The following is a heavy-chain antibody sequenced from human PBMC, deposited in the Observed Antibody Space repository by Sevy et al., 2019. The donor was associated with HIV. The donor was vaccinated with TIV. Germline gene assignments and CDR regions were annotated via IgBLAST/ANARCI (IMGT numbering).Heavy chain of an antibody. CDR2: ISGSGGST. V-gene: IGHV3-23*01. CDR1: GFTFSSYA. Sequence: GGSLRLSCAASGFTFSSYAMSWVHQAPGKGLEWVSAISGSGGSTYYADSVKGRFTISRDNSKNTLYLQMNSLRAEDTAVYYCAKGYSSGWYYFDYWGQGTLVTVSS. J-gene: IGHJ4*02. D-gene: IGHD6-19*01. CDR3: AKGYSSGWYYFDY.